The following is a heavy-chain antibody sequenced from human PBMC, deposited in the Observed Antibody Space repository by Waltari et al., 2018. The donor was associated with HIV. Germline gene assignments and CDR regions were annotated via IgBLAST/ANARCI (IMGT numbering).Heavy chain of an antibody. CDR2: IYYSGST. CDR3: ARHGIQLWTFDY. D-gene: IGHD5-18*01. CDR1: GGSISSSSYY. V-gene: IGHV4-39*01. J-gene: IGHJ4*02. Sequence: QLQLQESGPGLVKPSETLSLTCTVSGGSISSSSYYWGWIRQPPGKGLEWIGSIYYSGSTYYNPSLKSRVTISVDTSKNQFSLKLSSVTAADTAVYYCARHGIQLWTFDYWGQGTLVTVSS.